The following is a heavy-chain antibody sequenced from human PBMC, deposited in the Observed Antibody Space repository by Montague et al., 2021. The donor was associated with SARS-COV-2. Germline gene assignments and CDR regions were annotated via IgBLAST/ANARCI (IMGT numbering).Heavy chain of an antibody. D-gene: IGHD2-15*01. CDR2: ISYDGSNK. Sequence: SLRLSCAASGFTFSNYAMHWVRQAPGKGLEWVAVISYDGSNKYYADSVKGRFTISRDNSKNTLYLQMNSLRAEDTAVYYCARLVVVAATPYWGQGTLVTVSS. V-gene: IGHV3-30-3*01. J-gene: IGHJ4*02. CDR1: GFTFSNYA. CDR3: ARLVVVAATPY.